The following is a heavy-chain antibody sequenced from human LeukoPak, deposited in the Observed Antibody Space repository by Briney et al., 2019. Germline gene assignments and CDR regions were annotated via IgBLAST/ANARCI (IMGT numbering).Heavy chain of an antibody. CDR3: ARELYCSGGSCYSPPLDY. V-gene: IGHV3-30-3*01. CDR2: ISYDGSNK. Sequence: PGGSLRLSCAASGFTFSSYAMHWVRQAPGKGLEWVAVISYDGSNKYYADSVKGRFTISRDNSKNTLYPQMNSLRAEDTAVYYCARELYCSGGSCYSPPLDYWGQGTLVTVSS. J-gene: IGHJ4*02. CDR1: GFTFSSYA. D-gene: IGHD2-15*01.